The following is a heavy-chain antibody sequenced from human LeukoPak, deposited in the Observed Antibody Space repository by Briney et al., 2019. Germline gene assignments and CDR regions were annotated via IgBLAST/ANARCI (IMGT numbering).Heavy chain of an antibody. Sequence: PSETLSLTCTVSGGSVRSDRNYWSWIRQPPGKGLEWIGYIYYSGSTHYNPSLKSRVTISLDTSKDQFSLKLSSVTAADTAVYYCARMKDGYSIFDYWGQGTLVTVSS. J-gene: IGHJ4*02. CDR3: ARMKDGYSIFDY. D-gene: IGHD5-24*01. CDR2: IYYSGST. CDR1: GGSVRSDRNY. V-gene: IGHV4-61*01.